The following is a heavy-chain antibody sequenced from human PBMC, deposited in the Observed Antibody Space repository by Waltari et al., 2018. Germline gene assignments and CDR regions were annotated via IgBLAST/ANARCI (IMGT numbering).Heavy chain of an antibody. CDR1: GYTLTEVS. D-gene: IGHD1-26*01. Sequence: QVQLVQSGAEVKKTGAAVKVSCQDSGYTLTEVSMHWVRHAPGKGLEWMGGFDPEDGETIYAQKFQGRVTMTEDTSTDTAYMELSSLRSEDTAVYYCATGGSYSYYFDYWGQGTLVTVSS. CDR3: ATGGSYSYYFDY. CDR2: FDPEDGET. V-gene: IGHV1-24*01. J-gene: IGHJ4*02.